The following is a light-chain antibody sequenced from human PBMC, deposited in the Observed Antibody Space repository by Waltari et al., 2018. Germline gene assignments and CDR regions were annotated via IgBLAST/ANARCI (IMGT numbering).Light chain of an antibody. V-gene: IGLV1-44*01. J-gene: IGLJ3*02. CDR3: AAWDDSLNGYWV. Sequence: QSVLTQPPSASGTPGQRVTISCSGSSSNIGSNTVNWYQQLPGTAPKLLIYSNKQRPAGVPDRFSGSKSGTSASLASSGLQSEDEAEYYCAAWDDSLNGYWVFGGGTKLTVL. CDR1: SSNIGSNT. CDR2: SNK.